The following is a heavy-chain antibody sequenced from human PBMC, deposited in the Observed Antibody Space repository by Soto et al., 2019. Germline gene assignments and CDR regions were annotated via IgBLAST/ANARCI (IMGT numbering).Heavy chain of an antibody. CDR3: AVPGAGDFDY. CDR1: GASISTNNW. Sequence: SEILSLTCAVSGASISTNNWWSWVRQPPGKGLEWIGEVYHSGSTNCNPSLKSRVTISIDKSKNQFSLRLTSMTAADTAVYYCAVPGAGDFDYWSQGTQVTVSS. J-gene: IGHJ4*02. V-gene: IGHV4-4*02. D-gene: IGHD6-13*01. CDR2: VYHSGST.